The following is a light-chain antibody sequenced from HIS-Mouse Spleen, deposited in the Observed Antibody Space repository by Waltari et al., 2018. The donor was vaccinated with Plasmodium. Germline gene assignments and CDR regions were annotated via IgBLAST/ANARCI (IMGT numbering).Light chain of an antibody. CDR2: GAS. CDR1: QSVSST. Sequence: EIVMTQSPATLSVSPGERATLSCRASQSVSSTLAWYQQKPVQAPRLLIYGASTRATGIPARFSGSGSGTEFTLTISSLQSEDFAVYYCQQYNNWSFTFGPGTKVDIK. CDR3: QQYNNWSFT. V-gene: IGKV3-15*01. J-gene: IGKJ3*01.